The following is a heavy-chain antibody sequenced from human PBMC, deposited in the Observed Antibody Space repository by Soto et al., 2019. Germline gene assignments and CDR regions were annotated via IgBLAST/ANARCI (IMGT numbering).Heavy chain of an antibody. Sequence: GASVKVSCKASGYTFTGYYMHWVRQAPGQGLEWMGWINPNSGGTNYAQKFQGRVTMTRDTSISTAYMELSRLRSDDTAVYYCARVVVVPAAKRTHWFDPWGQETLVTVSS. V-gene: IGHV1-2*02. CDR1: GYTFTGYY. D-gene: IGHD2-2*01. CDR2: INPNSGGT. CDR3: ARVVVVPAAKRTHWFDP. J-gene: IGHJ5*02.